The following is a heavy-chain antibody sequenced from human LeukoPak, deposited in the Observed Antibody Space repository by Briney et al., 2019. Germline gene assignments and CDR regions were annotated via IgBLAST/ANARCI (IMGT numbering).Heavy chain of an antibody. V-gene: IGHV1-18*01. CDR1: GYTFTSYG. J-gene: IGHJ4*02. CDR2: ISVYNGNT. CDR3: ARPAGSSSSVVYDY. Sequence: ASVKVSCKASGYTFTSYGISWVRQAPGQGLEWMGWISVYNGNTNYAQKLQGRVTITADKSTSTAYMELSSLRSEDTAVYYCARPAGSSSSVVYDYWGQGTLVTVSS. D-gene: IGHD6-6*01.